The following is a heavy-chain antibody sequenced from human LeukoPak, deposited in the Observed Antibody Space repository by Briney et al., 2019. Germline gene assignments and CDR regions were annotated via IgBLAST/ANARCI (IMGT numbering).Heavy chain of an antibody. V-gene: IGHV1-46*01. CDR2: INPSGGST. CDR1: GYTFTSYY. D-gene: IGHD5-18*01. CDR3: AREDTAMVLDY. Sequence: ASVKVSCKASGYTFTSYYMHWVRQAPGQGLEWMGIINPSGGSTSYAQKFQGRVTMARDTSTSTVYMELSSLRSEDTAVYYCAREDTAMVLDYWGQGTLVTVSS. J-gene: IGHJ4*02.